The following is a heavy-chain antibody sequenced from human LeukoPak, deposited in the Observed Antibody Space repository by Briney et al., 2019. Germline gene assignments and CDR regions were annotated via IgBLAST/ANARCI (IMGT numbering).Heavy chain of an antibody. CDR1: GFTFSRYE. J-gene: IGHJ6*02. CDR3: ARDRGTYGGNARPYYYYGMDV. Sequence: GGSLRLSCAASGFTFSRYEMNWVRQAPGRGREGVSYISSSGSTIYYADSVKGRFTISRDNAKNSLYLQMNSLRAEDTAVYYCARDRGTYGGNARPYYYYGMDVWGQGTTVTVS. CDR2: ISSSGSTI. D-gene: IGHD4-23*01. V-gene: IGHV3-48*03.